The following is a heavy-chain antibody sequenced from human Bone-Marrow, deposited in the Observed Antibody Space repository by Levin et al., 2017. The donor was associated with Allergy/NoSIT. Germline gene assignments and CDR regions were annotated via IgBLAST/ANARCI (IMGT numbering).Heavy chain of an antibody. CDR3: ARMLTGTWEWFDP. CDR2: INPDTGDT. D-gene: IGHD1-7*01. CDR1: GYTFTGYY. V-gene: IGHV1-2*03. Sequence: LAASVKVSCRASGYTFTGYYIHWVRQAPGQGLEWMGWINPDTGDTHYAQNFQGKVTMNRDTSINTAYMELSRLRLDDTAVYFCARMLTGTWEWFDPWGQGTQVTVSS. J-gene: IGHJ5*02.